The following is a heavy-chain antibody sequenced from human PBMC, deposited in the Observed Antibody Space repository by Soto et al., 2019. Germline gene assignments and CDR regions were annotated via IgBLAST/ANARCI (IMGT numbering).Heavy chain of an antibody. D-gene: IGHD6-13*01. Sequence: EVQLLESGGGLVQPGGSLRLSCAPSGFTFSSYGMSWVRQAPWKGLEWVSAISSSGGTTYYADSVKGRFTISRDNAKNTLFLQMNSLRAEDTAVYYCAKAATGYYFDYWGQGTLVTVSS. CDR1: GFTFSSYG. J-gene: IGHJ4*02. CDR3: AKAATGYYFDY. CDR2: ISSSGGTT. V-gene: IGHV3-23*01.